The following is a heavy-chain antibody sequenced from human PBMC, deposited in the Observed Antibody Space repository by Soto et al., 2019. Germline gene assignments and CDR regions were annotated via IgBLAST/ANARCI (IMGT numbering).Heavy chain of an antibody. J-gene: IGHJ4*02. Sequence: SETLSLTCTVSGGSISIGGYYWSCIRQHPGKGLEWIGYIYYSGSTYYNPSLKSRVTISVDTSKNQFSLKLSSVTAADTAVYYCARVAGYSYGALLDYWGQGTLVTVSS. D-gene: IGHD5-18*01. CDR3: ARVAGYSYGALLDY. V-gene: IGHV4-31*03. CDR1: GGSISIGGYY. CDR2: IYYSGST.